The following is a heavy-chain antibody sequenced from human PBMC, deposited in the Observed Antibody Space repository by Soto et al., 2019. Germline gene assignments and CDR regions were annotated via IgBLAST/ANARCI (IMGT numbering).Heavy chain of an antibody. CDR2: VYYSGTT. CDR1: GGSFSNKAYY. CDR3: ARTTAVPNTLRSRYFVDY. J-gene: IGHJ4*02. Sequence: NPXXTLSLPCSVSGGSFSNKAYYWSWIRQPPGKRLAWIWYVYYSGTTNYNPSLRSRFTISLDLSKNQCSLRLSSVTTADTALYYCARTTAVPNTLRSRYFVDYWGQGTLGTVS. D-gene: IGHD4-17*01. V-gene: IGHV4-61*08.